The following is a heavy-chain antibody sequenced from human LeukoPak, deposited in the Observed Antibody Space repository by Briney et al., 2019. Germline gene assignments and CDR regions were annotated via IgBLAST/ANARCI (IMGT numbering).Heavy chain of an antibody. J-gene: IGHJ5*02. CDR3: ARDRARNYYGSGVGMNWFDP. CDR2: ISAYNGNT. Sequence: GASVKVSCKASGYTFTSYGISWVRQAPGQGLEWMGRISAYNGNTNYAQKLQGRVTMTTDTYTSTAYMELRSLRSDDTAVYYCARDRARNYYGSGVGMNWFDPWGQGTLVTVSS. D-gene: IGHD3-10*01. V-gene: IGHV1-18*01. CDR1: GYTFTSYG.